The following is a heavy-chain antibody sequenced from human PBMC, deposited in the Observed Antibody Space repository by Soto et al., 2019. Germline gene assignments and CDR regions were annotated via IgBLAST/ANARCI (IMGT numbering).Heavy chain of an antibody. V-gene: IGHV1-18*01. Sequence: QVQLVQSAAEVRKPGASVKVSGKASGYICTNYAISWVRQAPGQGPEWMGWISGYNGDTNTHYSQKFQGRVTMTTDMSTTTAYMALRSLRSDATAVYYCARDHDVWTGYFFDNWGQGTLVTVSS. D-gene: IGHD3-3*01. J-gene: IGHJ4*02. CDR3: ARDHDVWTGYFFDN. CDR1: GYICTNYA. CDR2: ISGYNGDTNT.